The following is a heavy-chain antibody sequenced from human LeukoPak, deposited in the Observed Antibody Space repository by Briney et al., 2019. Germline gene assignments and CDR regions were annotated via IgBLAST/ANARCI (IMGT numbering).Heavy chain of an antibody. J-gene: IGHJ6*04. V-gene: IGHV3-7*01. Sequence: PGGSLRLSCVSSGFTFSNYWMKWVRQAPGKGREGVASIKEDGSGKFSVGSVKDRLTISRDNTRNSLDLQINSLTVEDTAIYYCARDDGDVWGTGTTVTVSS. CDR2: IKEDGSGK. CDR1: GFTFSNYW. CDR3: ARDDGDV.